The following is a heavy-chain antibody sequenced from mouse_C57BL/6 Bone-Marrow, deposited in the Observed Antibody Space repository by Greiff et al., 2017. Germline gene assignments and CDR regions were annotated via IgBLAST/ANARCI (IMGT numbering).Heavy chain of an antibody. CDR2: ISSGSSTI. CDR1: GFTFSDYG. D-gene: IGHD1-1*01. CDR3: ARPYYYGSSRYYVDY. Sequence: DVKLVESGGGLVKPGGSLKLSCAASGFTFSDYGMHWVRQAPEKGLEWVAYISSGSSTIYYADTVKGRFTISRDNAKNTLFLQMTSLRSEDTAMYYCARPYYYGSSRYYVDYWGQGTTLTVSS. V-gene: IGHV5-17*01. J-gene: IGHJ2*01.